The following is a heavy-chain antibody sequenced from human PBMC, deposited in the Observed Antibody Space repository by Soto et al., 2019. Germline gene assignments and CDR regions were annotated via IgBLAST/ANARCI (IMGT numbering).Heavy chain of an antibody. J-gene: IGHJ6*02. V-gene: IGHV1-3*01. CDR2: INAGNGNT. CDR1: GYTFTIYA. CDR3: ARDYLGGDSDYYYYGMDV. Sequence: ASVNVYCKASGYTFTIYAMHWVRQAPGQRLEWMGWINAGNGNTKYSQKFQGRVTITRDTSASTAYMELSSLRSEDTAVYYCARDYLGGDSDYYYYGMDVWGQGTTVTVSS. D-gene: IGHD2-21*02.